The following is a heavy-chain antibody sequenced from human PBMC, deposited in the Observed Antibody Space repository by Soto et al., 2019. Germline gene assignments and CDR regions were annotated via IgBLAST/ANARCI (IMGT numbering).Heavy chain of an antibody. CDR2: INHSGST. Sequence: PSETLSLTCAVYGGSFSGYYWSWIRQPPGKGLEWIGEINHSGSTNYNPSLKSRVTISVDTSKNQFSLKLSSVTAADTAVYYCARRGGSGTKSGWFDPWGQGTLVTVSS. D-gene: IGHD3-10*01. V-gene: IGHV4-34*01. J-gene: IGHJ5*02. CDR3: ARRGGSGTKSGWFDP. CDR1: GGSFSGYY.